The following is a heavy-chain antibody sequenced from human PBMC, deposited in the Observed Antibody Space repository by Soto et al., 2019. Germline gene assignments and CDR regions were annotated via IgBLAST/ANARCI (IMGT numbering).Heavy chain of an antibody. CDR2: INPENGET. CDR3: AVVVAATRRYNWFDP. CDR1: GYSFTGYS. V-gene: IGHV1-2*04. D-gene: IGHD2-15*01. Sequence: ASVKVSCKASGYSFTGYSMHWVRQAPGQGLEWMGGINPENGETNYARKFQGWVTMIRDTSTDTAYMELRSLRSEDTAVYYCAVVVAATRRYNWFDPWGQGTLVTVSS. J-gene: IGHJ5*02.